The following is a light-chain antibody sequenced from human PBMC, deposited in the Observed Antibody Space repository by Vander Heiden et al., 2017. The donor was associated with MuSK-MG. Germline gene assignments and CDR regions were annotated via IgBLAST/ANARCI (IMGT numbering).Light chain of an antibody. J-gene: IGKJ4*01. CDR3: RQYNSSPLT. CDR2: ATS. Sequence: DIQMTQSPSSLSASVGDRVTITCRASQGIGNDLGWYQQKPGKAPKRLIYATSSFQSGVPSRFSGIGSGTEFTLTISSLQPEDFATYYCRQYNSSPLTFGGGTKVEIK. CDR1: QGIGND. V-gene: IGKV1-17*01.